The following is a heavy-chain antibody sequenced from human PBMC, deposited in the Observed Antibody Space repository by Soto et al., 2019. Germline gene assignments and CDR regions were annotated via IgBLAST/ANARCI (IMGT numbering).Heavy chain of an antibody. J-gene: IGHJ3*02. D-gene: IGHD2-2*01. CDR2: ISAYNGNT. CDR1: GYTFTSYG. V-gene: IGHV1-18*04. Sequence: ASVKVSCKASGYTFTSYGISWVRQAPGQGLEWMGWISAYNGNTNYAQKLQGRVTMTTDTSTSTAYMELRSLRSDDTAVYYCARALNIVVVPAAPPDDVFDMGGQGKMVPVSS. CDR3: ARALNIVVVPAAPPDDVFDM.